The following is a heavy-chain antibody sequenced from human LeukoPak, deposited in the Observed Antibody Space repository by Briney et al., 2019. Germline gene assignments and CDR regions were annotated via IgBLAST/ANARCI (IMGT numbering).Heavy chain of an antibody. CDR1: GFIVSGNF. V-gene: IGHV3-66*01. Sequence: GGSLRLSSAASGFIVSGNFMSWVRQAPGKGLEWVSVTYSGGSTYSADSVKGRFTISRDNSKNTLYLQMNSLRAEDTAVYYCATTFGGTYTAFDYWGQGTLVTVSS. CDR3: ATTFGGTYTAFDY. J-gene: IGHJ4*02. D-gene: IGHD1-26*01. CDR2: TYSGGST.